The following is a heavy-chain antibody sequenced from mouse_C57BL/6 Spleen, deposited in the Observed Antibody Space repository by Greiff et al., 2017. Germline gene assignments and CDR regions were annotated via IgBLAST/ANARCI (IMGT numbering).Heavy chain of an antibody. J-gene: IGHJ1*03. CDR1: GFTFSDYY. V-gene: IGHV5-12*01. CDR2: ISNGGGST. D-gene: IGHD1-1*01. Sequence: EVQVVESGGGLVQPGGSLKLSCAASGFTFSDYYMYWVRQTPEKRLEWVAYISNGGGSTYYPDTVKGRFTISRDNAKNTLYLQMSRLKSEDTAMYYCARQGSVYYYGSSYWYFDVWGTGTTVTVSS. CDR3: ARQGSVYYYGSSYWYFDV.